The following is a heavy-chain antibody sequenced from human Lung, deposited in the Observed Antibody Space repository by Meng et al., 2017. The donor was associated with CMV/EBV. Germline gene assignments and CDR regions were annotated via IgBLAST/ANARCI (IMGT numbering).Heavy chain of an antibody. Sequence: GESLKISCDASGFRFDDFGMGWVRQAPGKGLEWISGIDWNGGRTVYADSVKGRFTISRDNAENSLYVQMNSLRDEDTAVYYCVRDRIAYGLDVWGQGTTVXVSS. CDR1: GFRFDDFG. CDR3: VRDRIAYGLDV. CDR2: IDWNGGRT. J-gene: IGHJ6*02. V-gene: IGHV3-20*04. D-gene: IGHD2-15*01.